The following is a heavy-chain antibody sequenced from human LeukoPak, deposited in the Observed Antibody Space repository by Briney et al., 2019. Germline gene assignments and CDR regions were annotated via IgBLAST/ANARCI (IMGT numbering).Heavy chain of an antibody. CDR3: ARSMVRGVRDYYYGMDV. Sequence: SETLSLTCTVSGGSISSYYWSWIRQPPGKGLEWIGYIYCSGSTNYNPSLKSRVTISVDTSKNQFSLKLSSVTAADTAVYYCARSMVRGVRDYYYGMDVWGQGTTVTVSS. CDR1: GGSISSYY. D-gene: IGHD3-10*01. J-gene: IGHJ6*02. V-gene: IGHV4-59*01. CDR2: IYCSGST.